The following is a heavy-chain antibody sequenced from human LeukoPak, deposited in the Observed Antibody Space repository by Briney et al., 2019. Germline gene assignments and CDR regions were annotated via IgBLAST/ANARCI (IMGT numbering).Heavy chain of an antibody. V-gene: IGHV3-64*01. D-gene: IGHD6-19*01. CDR1: GFTFSSYA. Sequence: GGPLRLSCAVSGFTFSSYAMHWVRQAPGKGLEYVSGINSNGGTTYYANSVKGRFTISRDNSKNTLYLQMGSLRTEDMAVYYCARGQGTSGYSSGWDPGYWGQGTLVTVIS. J-gene: IGHJ4*02. CDR2: INSNGGTT. CDR3: ARGQGTSGYSSGWDPGY.